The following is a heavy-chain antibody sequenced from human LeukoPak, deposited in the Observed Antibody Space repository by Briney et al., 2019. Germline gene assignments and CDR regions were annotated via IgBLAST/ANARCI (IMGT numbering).Heavy chain of an antibody. V-gene: IGHV4-59*01. CDR3: ARGGSTGTNLNWVDS. Sequence: SGTLSLTCTASGGSISSYYWSWIRQPPGKGLEWIGYILDERGTDYNASLKSRVTISVDTSKNQFSLKLSSVTAADTAVYYCARGGSTGTNLNWVDSWGQGTLVTVSS. CDR2: ILDERGT. J-gene: IGHJ5*01. CDR1: GGSISSYY. D-gene: IGHD1-1*01.